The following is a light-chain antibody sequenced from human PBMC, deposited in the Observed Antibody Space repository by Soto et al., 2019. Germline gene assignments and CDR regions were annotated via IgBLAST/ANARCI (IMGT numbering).Light chain of an antibody. CDR1: QSVIYGTENENN. CDR2: WGS. J-gene: IGKJ2*01. Sequence: DIVMTQSPDSLAVSLAEGATINCKSSQSVIYGTENENNFAWYQQKPGQPPKLLIYWGSTRGAGVPDRFSSSGSRTEFTLTTIFLQAEDVAVYCCQQYYIVPYTFGQGTKLEI. CDR3: QQYYIVPYT. V-gene: IGKV4-1*01.